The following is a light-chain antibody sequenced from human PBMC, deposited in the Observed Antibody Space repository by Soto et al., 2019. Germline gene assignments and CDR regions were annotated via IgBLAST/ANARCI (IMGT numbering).Light chain of an antibody. V-gene: IGLV2-14*01. CDR3: ISYTSSSTWV. CDR2: EVT. CDR1: SSDVGGYNY. Sequence: QSVLTQPASVSGSPGQSITISCTGTSSDVGGYNYVSWYQQHPGKAPKLMIFEVTNRPSGVPNRFSGSKSGNTASLTISGLQAEDEADYYCISYTSSSTWVFGGGTKVTVL. J-gene: IGLJ3*02.